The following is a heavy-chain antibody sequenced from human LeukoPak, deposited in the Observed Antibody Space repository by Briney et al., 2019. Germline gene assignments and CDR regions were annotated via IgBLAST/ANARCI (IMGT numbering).Heavy chain of an antibody. V-gene: IGHV3-30*18. J-gene: IGHJ4*02. CDR1: GFTSSSYG. CDR3: AKDWGWLQMGYYFDY. CDR2: ISYDGSNK. Sequence: PGGSLRLSCAASGFTSSSYGMHWVRQAPGKGLEWVAVISYDGSNKYYADSVKGRFTISRDNSKNTLYLQMNSLRAEDTAVYYCAKDWGWLQMGYYFDYWGQGTLVTVSS. D-gene: IGHD5-24*01.